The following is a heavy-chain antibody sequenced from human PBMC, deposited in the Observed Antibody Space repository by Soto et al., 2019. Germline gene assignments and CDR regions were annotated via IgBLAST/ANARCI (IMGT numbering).Heavy chain of an antibody. Sequence: QVQLVQSGAEVRRPGTSVMVSCKTSGYTFTDYDINWVRQATGQGREWMGWMNPNSGNTGYAQKFQGRVSMTRNTATSTAYMELSRLRSDDTAIYYCARDSSTTNPVWGQGTMVTVSS. V-gene: IGHV1-8*01. CDR3: ARDSSTTNPV. CDR1: GYTFTDYD. CDR2: MNPNSGNT. J-gene: IGHJ3*01. D-gene: IGHD2-2*01.